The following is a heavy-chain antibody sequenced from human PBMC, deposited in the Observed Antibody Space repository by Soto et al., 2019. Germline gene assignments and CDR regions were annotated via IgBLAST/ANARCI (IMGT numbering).Heavy chain of an antibody. CDR1: GFTFSRYN. V-gene: IGHV3-48*04. CDR3: ARGDYYDNTGPFSDAFDI. J-gene: IGHJ3*02. Sequence: PGGSLRLSCEASGFTFSRYNMNWVRQTPGKGLDWVSYISASSSSIFYADSVKGRFTISRDNAKNSLHLQMNSLRAEDTAVYYCARGDYYDNTGPFSDAFDIWGQGTMVTVSS. CDR2: ISASSSSI. D-gene: IGHD3-22*01.